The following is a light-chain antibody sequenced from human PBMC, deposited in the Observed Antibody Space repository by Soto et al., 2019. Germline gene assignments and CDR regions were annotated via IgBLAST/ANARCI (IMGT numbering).Light chain of an antibody. CDR3: GTWDNSLSAAV. Sequence: QSVLTQPPSVSAAPGQKVAISCSGSSSNIENNDVSWYQQFPGTAPKLLIYDNNRRPSGIPDRFSGSKSDTSATLGITGLQTGDEAHYYCGTWDNSLSAAVFGGGTQLTVL. CDR1: SSNIENND. CDR2: DNN. J-gene: IGLJ3*02. V-gene: IGLV1-51*01.